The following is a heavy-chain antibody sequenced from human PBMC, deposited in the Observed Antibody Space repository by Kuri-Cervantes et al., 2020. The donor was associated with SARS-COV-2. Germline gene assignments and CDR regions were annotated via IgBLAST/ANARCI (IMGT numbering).Heavy chain of an antibody. CDR2: ISAYNGNT. CDR1: VYTFTSYG. CDR3: ASRYCSSTSCYAWWDAFDI. V-gene: IGHV1-18*01. D-gene: IGHD2-2*01. Sequence: ASVTVSCKASVYTFTSYGISWVRQAPGQGLEWMGWISAYNGNTNYAQKLQGRVTMTTDTSTSTAYMELRSLRSDDTAVYYCASRYCSSTSCYAWWDAFDIWGQGTMVTVSS. J-gene: IGHJ3*02.